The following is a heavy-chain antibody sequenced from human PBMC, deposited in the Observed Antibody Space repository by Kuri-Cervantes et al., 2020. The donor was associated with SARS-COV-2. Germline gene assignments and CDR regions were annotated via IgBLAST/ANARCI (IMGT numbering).Heavy chain of an antibody. CDR1: GFSLSTSGVG. CDR2: IYWNDDK. V-gene: IGHV2-5*01. CDR3: AHSLYYHDSSGSFAFNI. D-gene: IGHD3-22*01. Sequence: SGPTLVKPTQTLTLTCTFSGFSLSTSGVGVGWIRQPPGKALEWLALIYWNDDKRYTPSLRNRLTITKDNPKNQVVLALTNLDPVDTAIYYCAHSLYYHDSSGSFAFNIWGQGTRVTVSS. J-gene: IGHJ3*02.